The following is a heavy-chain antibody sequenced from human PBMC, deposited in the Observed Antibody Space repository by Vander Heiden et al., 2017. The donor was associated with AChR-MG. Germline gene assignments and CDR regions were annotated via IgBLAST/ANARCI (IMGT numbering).Heavy chain of an antibody. CDR1: GFTFSSYA. CDR2: ISGSGGST. D-gene: IGHD3-16*01. Sequence: EVQLLESGGGLVQPGGSLRLSCAASGFTFSSYAMSWVRQAPGKGLEWVSAISGSGGSTDYADAVKGRFTISRDNSKNTLYMKMNSLRAEDTAVYYCAKGGGRFDYWGQGTLVTVSS. CDR3: AKGGGRFDY. V-gene: IGHV3-23*01. J-gene: IGHJ4*02.